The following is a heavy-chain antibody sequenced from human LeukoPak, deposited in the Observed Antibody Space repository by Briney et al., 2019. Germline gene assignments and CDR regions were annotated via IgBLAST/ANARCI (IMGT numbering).Heavy chain of an antibody. J-gene: IGHJ4*02. CDR2: ISGEGGST. Sequence: GGSLRLSCAASGFTFDDYAMHWVRQAPGKGLEWVSLISGEGGSTYYADSVKGRFTISRDNSKNSLYLQMNSLRTEDTALYYCAKAPSITMVRGVLPPIDYWGQGTLVTVSS. CDR3: AKAPSITMVRGVLPPIDY. CDR1: GFTFDDYA. D-gene: IGHD3-10*01. V-gene: IGHV3-43*02.